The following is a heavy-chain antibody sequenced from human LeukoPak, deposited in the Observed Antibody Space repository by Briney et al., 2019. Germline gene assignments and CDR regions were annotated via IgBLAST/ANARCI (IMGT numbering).Heavy chain of an antibody. CDR1: GFTFSNYP. CDR2: ISSGGRT. V-gene: IGHV3-23*01. CDR3: ARDWGY. J-gene: IGHJ1*01. D-gene: IGHD7-27*01. Sequence: PGGSLRLSCAASGFTFSNYPMNWVRQAPGKGLEWVSVISSGGRTSHADSVKGRCTISRDNSKNTVYLQMNSLRAEDTAIYYCARDWGYWGESILVPVSS.